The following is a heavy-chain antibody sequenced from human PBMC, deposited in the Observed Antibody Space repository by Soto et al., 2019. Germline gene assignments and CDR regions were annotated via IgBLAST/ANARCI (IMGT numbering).Heavy chain of an antibody. Sequence: SLRLSCAASGFTFDDYAMHWVRQAPGKGLEWVSGISWNSGSIGYADSVKGRFTISRDNAKNSQYLQMNSLRAEDTALYYCAKDITAAGPSFYYGMDVWGQGTTVTVSS. D-gene: IGHD6-13*01. CDR3: AKDITAAGPSFYYGMDV. CDR2: ISWNSGSI. V-gene: IGHV3-9*01. CDR1: GFTFDDYA. J-gene: IGHJ6*02.